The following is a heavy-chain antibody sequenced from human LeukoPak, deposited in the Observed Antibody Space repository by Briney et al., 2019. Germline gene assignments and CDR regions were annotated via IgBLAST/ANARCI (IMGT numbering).Heavy chain of an antibody. CDR3: ARRRRSSTSCYPD. V-gene: IGHV4-59*12. D-gene: IGHD2-2*01. CDR2: MYYSGST. Sequence: SETLSLTCTVSGASISTYYWSWIRQPPGKGLEWIGYMYYSGSTNYSPYLKSRVTISVDTSKNQFSLKLSSVTAADTAVYYCARRRRSSTSCYPDWGQGTLVTVSS. CDR1: GASISTYY. J-gene: IGHJ4*02.